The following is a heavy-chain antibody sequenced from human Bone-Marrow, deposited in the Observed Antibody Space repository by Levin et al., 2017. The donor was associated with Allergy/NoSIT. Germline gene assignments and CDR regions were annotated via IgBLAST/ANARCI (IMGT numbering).Heavy chain of an antibody. Sequence: GGSLRLSCAASGFTFSSYAMHWVRQAPGKGLEWVAVISYDGSNKYYADSVKGRFTISRDNSKNTLYLQMNSLRAEDTAVYYCARDQPYDSSGYYGTFDYWGQGTLVTVSS. CDR2: ISYDGSNK. J-gene: IGHJ4*02. D-gene: IGHD3-22*01. CDR3: ARDQPYDSSGYYGTFDY. V-gene: IGHV3-30-3*01. CDR1: GFTFSSYA.